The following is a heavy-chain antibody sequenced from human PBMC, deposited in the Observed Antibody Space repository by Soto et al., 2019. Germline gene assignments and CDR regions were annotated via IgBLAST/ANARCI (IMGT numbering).Heavy chain of an antibody. D-gene: IGHD2-21*01. J-gene: IGHJ4*02. CDR3: VRIPDTVIQLWSEYFFDN. V-gene: IGHV3-11*01. Sequence: QVQLVASGGGLVRPGASLTLSCAGSGFTVTDSYMTWLRQAPGKAPEWISYISNSGNTIYFAASVKGRFTLSRDSATNSLHLHMTSLRDEDTAVYYCVRIPDTVIQLWSEYFFDNWGQGTLVTVSS. CDR2: ISNSGNTI. CDR1: GFTVTDSY.